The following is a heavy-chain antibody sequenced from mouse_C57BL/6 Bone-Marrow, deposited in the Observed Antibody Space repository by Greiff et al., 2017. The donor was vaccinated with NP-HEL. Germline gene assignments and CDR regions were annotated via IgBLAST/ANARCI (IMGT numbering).Heavy chain of an antibody. Sequence: VQPQQSGPVLVKPGPSVKIPCKASGFTFTDYYMHWVKQSHGKSLEWIGLVYPYNGGTSYNQKFKGKATLTVDTSSSTAYMELNSLTSEDSAVYYCARKHYGSSRAMDYWGQGTSVTVSS. J-gene: IGHJ4*01. CDR3: ARKHYGSSRAMDY. CDR2: VYPYNGGT. CDR1: GFTFTDYY. V-gene: IGHV1-36*01. D-gene: IGHD1-1*01.